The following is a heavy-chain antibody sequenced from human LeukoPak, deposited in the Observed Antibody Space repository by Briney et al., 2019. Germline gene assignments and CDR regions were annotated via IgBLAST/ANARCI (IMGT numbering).Heavy chain of an antibody. Sequence: GESLKISCKGSGYGFTSYWIGWVRQMPGKGLEWMGIIYPGDSDTRYSPSFQGQVTISADKSISTAYLQWSSLKASDTAMYYCARRSVLRYFDWQRASYYYYYYMDVWGKGTTVTVSS. J-gene: IGHJ6*03. D-gene: IGHD3-9*01. CDR2: IYPGDSDT. V-gene: IGHV5-51*01. CDR1: GYGFTSYW. CDR3: ARRSVLRYFDWQRASYYYYYYMDV.